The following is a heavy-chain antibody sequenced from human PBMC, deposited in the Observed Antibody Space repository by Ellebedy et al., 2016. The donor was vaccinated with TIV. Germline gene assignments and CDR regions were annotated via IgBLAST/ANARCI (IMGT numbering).Heavy chain of an antibody. CDR2: INPTGGST. Sequence: AASVKVSCKTSGYTFTNYYVHWVRQAPGHGLEWIGIINPTGGSTDYAQTFQGRVSMTRDTSTTTVYMELSSLRSEDTAVYYCASKTVAGSNWDYWGQGTLVTVSS. J-gene: IGHJ4*02. D-gene: IGHD6-19*01. CDR1: GYTFTNYY. CDR3: ASKTVAGSNWDY. V-gene: IGHV1-46*01.